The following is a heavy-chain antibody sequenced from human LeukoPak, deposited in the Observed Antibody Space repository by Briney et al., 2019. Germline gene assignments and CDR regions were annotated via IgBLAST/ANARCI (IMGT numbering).Heavy chain of an antibody. CDR2: VYYSGST. D-gene: IGHD2-15*01. CDR3: ARIHRYCSGGACYVLDN. J-gene: IGHJ4*02. V-gene: IGHV4-59*02. CDR1: GGSVRGYY. Sequence: SETLSLTCVVSGGSVRGYYWGWIRQPPGRGLEWIGYVYYSGSTNYNPSFKSRITISVDTSRNQFSLQLSSVTAADTAVYYCARIHRYCSGGACYVLDNWGQGTLVAVSS.